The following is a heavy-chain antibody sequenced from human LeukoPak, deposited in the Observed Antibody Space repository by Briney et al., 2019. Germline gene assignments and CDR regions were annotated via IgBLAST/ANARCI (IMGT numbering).Heavy chain of an antibody. J-gene: IGHJ5*02. D-gene: IGHD3-10*01. V-gene: IGHV4-4*07. Sequence: SETLSLTCTVSGGSISSYYWSWIRQPAGKGLEWIGRIYTSGSTNYNPSLKSRVTMSVDTSKNQFSLKLSSVTAAGTAVYYCARELGLYGSGSYYHPANWFDPWGQGTLVTVSS. CDR2: IYTSGST. CDR1: GGSISSYY. CDR3: ARELGLYGSGSYYHPANWFDP.